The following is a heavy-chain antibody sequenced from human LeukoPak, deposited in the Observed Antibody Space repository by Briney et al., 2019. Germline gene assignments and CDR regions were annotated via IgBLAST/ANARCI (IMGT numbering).Heavy chain of an antibody. J-gene: IGHJ4*02. D-gene: IGHD3-22*01. V-gene: IGHV4-39*01. Sequence: SETLSLTCTVSGGSISSSSYYWGWIRQPPGKGLEWIGSIYYSGSTHYNPSLKSRVTIYVDTSKNQFSLKLSSVTAADTAVYYCARRRYYYDSSGSDFDYWGQGTLVTVSS. CDR3: ARRRYYYDSSGSDFDY. CDR2: IYYSGST. CDR1: GGSISSSSYY.